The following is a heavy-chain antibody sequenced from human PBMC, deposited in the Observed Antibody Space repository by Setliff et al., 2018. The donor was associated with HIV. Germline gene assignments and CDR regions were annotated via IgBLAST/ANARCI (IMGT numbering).Heavy chain of an antibody. CDR2: FYHTGST. J-gene: IGHJ6*02. CDR3: ARDQGLELRGDYYYYGMDV. D-gene: IGHD1-7*01. V-gene: IGHV4-34*01. Sequence: LSLTCAVYGGSFSGYWSWIRQPPGKGLEWIGSFYHTGSTHYNPSLKSRTTMSLDTSRNQVSLKLSSVSAADTAVYYCARDQGLELRGDYYYYGMDVWGQGTTVTVSS. CDR1: GGSFSGY.